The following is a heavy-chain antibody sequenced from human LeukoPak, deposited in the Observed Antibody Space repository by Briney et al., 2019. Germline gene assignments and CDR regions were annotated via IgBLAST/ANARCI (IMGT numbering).Heavy chain of an antibody. CDR2: IIPIFGTA. Sequence: ASVKVSCKASGGTFSSYAISWVRQAPGQGLEWMGGIIPIFGTANYAQKFQGRVTITADESTSTAYMELSGLRSEDTAVYYCARVSQYYYDSSGLYYYYGMDVWGQGTTVTVSS. CDR1: GGTFSSYA. J-gene: IGHJ6*02. D-gene: IGHD3-22*01. V-gene: IGHV1-69*01. CDR3: ARVSQYYYDSSGLYYYYGMDV.